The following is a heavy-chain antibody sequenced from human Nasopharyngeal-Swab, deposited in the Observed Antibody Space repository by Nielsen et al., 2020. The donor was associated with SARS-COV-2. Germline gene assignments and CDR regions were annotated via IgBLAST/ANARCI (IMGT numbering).Heavy chain of an antibody. Sequence: SLRLSCAASGFTFSSYSMNWVRQAPGKGLEWVSSISSSSSYIYYADSVKGRFTISRDNAKNSLYLQMNSLRAEDTAVYYCARDRWGWLPIGDAFDIWGQGTMVTVSS. CDR1: GFTFSSYS. V-gene: IGHV3-21*01. CDR3: ARDRWGWLPIGDAFDI. D-gene: IGHD2-21*01. J-gene: IGHJ3*02. CDR2: ISSSSSYI.